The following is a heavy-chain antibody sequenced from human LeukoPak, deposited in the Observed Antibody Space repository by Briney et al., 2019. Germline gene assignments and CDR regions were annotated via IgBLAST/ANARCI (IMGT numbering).Heavy chain of an antibody. Sequence: SETLSLTCSVSGGSIVSYYWSWIRQPPGKGLEWIGYIYYSGSTNYNPSLKSRVTISVDTSKNQFSLKLSSVTAADTAVYYCARRSIAAAGALDYWGQGTLVTVSS. J-gene: IGHJ4*02. CDR1: GGSIVSYY. CDR3: ARRSIAAAGALDY. V-gene: IGHV4-59*08. CDR2: IYYSGST. D-gene: IGHD6-13*01.